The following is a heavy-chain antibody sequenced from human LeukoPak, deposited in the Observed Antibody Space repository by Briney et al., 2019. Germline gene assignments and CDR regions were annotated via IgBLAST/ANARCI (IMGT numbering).Heavy chain of an antibody. Sequence: GGSLRLSRAASGFTFSRYAMSWVRQAPGTGLEWVSTLSGSGSNTYYADSVNGRLSNSRDNSQSTLYLKMNSLRAEDTAVYYCAKYRAAAGARDFDYWGRGTLVTVSS. D-gene: IGHD6-13*01. J-gene: IGHJ4*02. CDR2: LSGSGSNT. V-gene: IGHV3-23*01. CDR3: AKYRAAAGARDFDY. CDR1: GFTFSRYA.